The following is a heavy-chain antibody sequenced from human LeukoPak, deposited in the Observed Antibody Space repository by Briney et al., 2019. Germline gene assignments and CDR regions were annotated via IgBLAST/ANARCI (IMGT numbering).Heavy chain of an antibody. J-gene: IGHJ4*02. Sequence: GGFLRLSWAAPGVSHRDNYRSWIRQYQRKGLEWVSYSSSSGSTIYYADSVKGRFAISRDNAKNSLHLQMNSLRAEDTAVYYCARRRDFIDYWGQGTLVTVSS. CDR3: ARRRDFIDY. CDR1: GVSHRDNY. V-gene: IGHV3-11*01. D-gene: IGHD3/OR15-3a*01. CDR2: SSSSGSTI.